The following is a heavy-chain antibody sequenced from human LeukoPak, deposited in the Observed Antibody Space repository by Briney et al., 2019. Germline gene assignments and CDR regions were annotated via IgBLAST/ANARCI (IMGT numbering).Heavy chain of an antibody. CDR1: GFTFSSYE. D-gene: IGHD6-19*01. Sequence: GGSLRLSCAASGFTFSSYEMNWVRQAPGKGLEWVSYISSSGSTIYYADSVKGRFTISRDNVKNSLYLQMNSLRAEDTAVYYCAREGVYSSDPLDYWGQGTLVTVSS. CDR3: AREGVYSSDPLDY. V-gene: IGHV3-48*03. J-gene: IGHJ4*02. CDR2: ISSSGSTI.